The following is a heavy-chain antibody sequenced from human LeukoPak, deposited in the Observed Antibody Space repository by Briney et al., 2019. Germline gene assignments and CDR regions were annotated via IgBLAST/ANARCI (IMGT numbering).Heavy chain of an antibody. J-gene: IGHJ4*02. Sequence: SETLSLTCSVSGGSISGSSYYWGWIRQPPGKGLEWIGNIYYRGSTYYNPSLKSRVIMSIDTSKNQFSLKVNSVTATDTAVYYCAKTVWSRLAAGLDSWGQGTLVTVSP. CDR2: IYYRGST. V-gene: IGHV4-39*01. CDR1: GGSISGSSYY. CDR3: AKTVWSRLAAGLDS. D-gene: IGHD2-21*02.